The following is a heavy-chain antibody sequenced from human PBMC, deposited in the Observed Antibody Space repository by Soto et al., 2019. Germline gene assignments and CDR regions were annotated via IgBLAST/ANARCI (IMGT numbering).Heavy chain of an antibody. CDR3: AAFLSKVYAIRGAVAGTVY. CDR2: IYYSGST. J-gene: IGHJ4*02. D-gene: IGHD6-19*01. CDR1: GGSISSSSYY. V-gene: IGHV4-39*01. Sequence: SETLSLTCTVSGGSISSSSYYWGWIRQPPGKGLEWIGSIYYSGSTYYNPSLKSRVTISVDTSKNQFSLKLSSVTAADTAVYYCAAFLSKVYAIRGAVAGTVYWGQGTLVTVSS.